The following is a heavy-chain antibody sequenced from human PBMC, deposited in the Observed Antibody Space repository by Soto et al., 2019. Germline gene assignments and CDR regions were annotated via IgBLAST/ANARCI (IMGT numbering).Heavy chain of an antibody. CDR1: GGSFSGYD. J-gene: IGHJ6*03. V-gene: IGHV4-34*01. CDR2: INHSGST. Sequence: PSETLALTCAVYGGSFSGYDGSWIRQPPGKGLEWIGEINHSGSTNYNPSLKSRVTISVDTSKNQFSLKLSSVTAADTAVYYCARAFYGDYSDYYYMDVWGKGTTVTVSS. CDR3: ARAFYGDYSDYYYMDV. D-gene: IGHD4-17*01.